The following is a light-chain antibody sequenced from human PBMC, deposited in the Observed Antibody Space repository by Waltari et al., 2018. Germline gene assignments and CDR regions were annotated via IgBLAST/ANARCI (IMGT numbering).Light chain of an antibody. CDR1: QSMSSF. J-gene: IGKJ3*01. CDR2: ATS. V-gene: IGKV1-39*01. CDR3: LQSYSLSLFT. Sequence: DIQVTQSPSSLSASVGDRVTIPCRASQSMSSFLNWYQQKPGKAPRLLISATSNLQSGVPSRFSGSGSGADCTLTINSLQPEDFATYYCLQSYSLSLFTFGPGTRVDIK.